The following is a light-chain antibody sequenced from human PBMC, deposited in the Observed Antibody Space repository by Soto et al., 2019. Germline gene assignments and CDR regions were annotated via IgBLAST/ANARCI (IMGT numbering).Light chain of an antibody. CDR1: QSVRSS. Sequence: EILLTQSPATLSLSPGDSATLSCRASQSVRSSLAWFQQKPGQAPRLLIYDASKRATGIPARFSGSASGADFTLTISSLEPGDFAVYYCQQRSDWPPELTFGGGTKVDIK. CDR2: DAS. CDR3: QQRSDWPPELT. J-gene: IGKJ4*01. V-gene: IGKV3-11*01.